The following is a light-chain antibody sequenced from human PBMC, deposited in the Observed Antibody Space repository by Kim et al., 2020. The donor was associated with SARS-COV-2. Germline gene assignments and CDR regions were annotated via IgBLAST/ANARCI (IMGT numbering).Light chain of an antibody. CDR1: SGDIGANDY. J-gene: IGLJ1*01. CDR3: SSYTSSTSLW. V-gene: IGLV2-14*03. CDR2: DVT. Sequence: QSVLTQPASVSGSPGQSITISCNGTSGDIGANDYVSWYQQHPGEAPKLMIHDVTKRPSGVSSRFSGSKSGNTASLTISGLQAEDEAHYYCSSYTSSTSLWFGAGTKVTVL.